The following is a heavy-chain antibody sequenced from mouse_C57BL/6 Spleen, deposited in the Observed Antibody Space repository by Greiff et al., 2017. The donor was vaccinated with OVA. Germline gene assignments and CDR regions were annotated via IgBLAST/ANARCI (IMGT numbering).Heavy chain of an antibody. J-gene: IGHJ2*01. CDR1: GYAFSSSW. D-gene: IGHD1-1*01. V-gene: IGHV1-82*01. CDR3: ARGIITLFDY. CDR2: IYPGDGDT. Sequence: VQLQESGPELVKPGASVKISCKASGYAFSSSWMNWVKQRPGKGLEWIGRIYPGDGDTNYNGKFKGKATLTADKSSSTAYMQLSSLTSEDSAVYFCARGIITLFDYWGQGTTLTVSS.